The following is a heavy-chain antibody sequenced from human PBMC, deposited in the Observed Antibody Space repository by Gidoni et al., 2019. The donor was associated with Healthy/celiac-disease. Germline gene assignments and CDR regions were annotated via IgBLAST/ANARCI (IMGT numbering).Heavy chain of an antibody. CDR1: VSTSDAYA. V-gene: IGHV3-20*01. D-gene: IGHD3-22*01. CDR2: INWNGGST. Sequence: VQLVVYGGGVVLPGGSLRLSCAASVSTSDAYAMSWCRQAQGKGLEWISGINWNGGSTGYADSVKGRFTISRDNDKNSLYLQMNSLRAEDTALYHWARVTPPEYYYESSGYYVGWFDPWGQGTLVTVSS. CDR3: ARVTPPEYYYESSGYYVGWFDP. J-gene: IGHJ5*02.